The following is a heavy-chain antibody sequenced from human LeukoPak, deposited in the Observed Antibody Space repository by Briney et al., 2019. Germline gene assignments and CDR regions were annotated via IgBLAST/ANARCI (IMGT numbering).Heavy chain of an antibody. CDR2: IYYSGST. V-gene: IGHV4-59*01. CDR3: ARVTPYDLWSGYYFDY. CDR1: GGSISSYY. D-gene: IGHD3-3*01. J-gene: IGHJ4*02. Sequence: PETLSLTCTVSGGSISSYYWSWIRQPPGKGLEWIGYIYYSGSTNYNPSLKSRVTISVDTSKNQFSLKLSSVTAADTAVYYCARVTPYDLWSGYYFDYWGQGTLVTVSS.